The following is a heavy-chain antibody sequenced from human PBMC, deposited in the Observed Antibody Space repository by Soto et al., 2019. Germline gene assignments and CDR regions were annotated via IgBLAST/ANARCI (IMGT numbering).Heavy chain of an antibody. CDR3: ARADDNEANALDY. V-gene: IGHV3-33*01. J-gene: IGHJ4*02. CDR2: IWNDGIRK. Sequence: GGSLRLSCAASVFTFSKYGMHWVRQAPGKGLEWVALIWNDGIRKVYVDSVKGRFTISRDNSKNTLDLQMNNLRDEDTAVYYCARADDNEANALDYWGPGTLVTVSS. CDR1: VFTFSKYG.